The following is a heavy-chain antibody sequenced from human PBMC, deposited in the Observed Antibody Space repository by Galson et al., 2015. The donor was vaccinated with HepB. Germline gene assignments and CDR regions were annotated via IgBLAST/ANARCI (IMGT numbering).Heavy chain of an antibody. D-gene: IGHD1-1*01. CDR1: GFTFRNFA. V-gene: IGHV3-11*05. CDR3: ARDVWTEDGNRNYWYFDL. CDR2: ISLTSIYT. J-gene: IGHJ2*01. Sequence: SLRLSCAASGFTFRNFAINWIRQAPGKGLEWLSYISLTSIYTNYTDSVRGRFIISRDNSKNSLFLQMNNLQVEETAVYYCARDVWTEDGNRNYWYFDLWGRGTLVTVSS.